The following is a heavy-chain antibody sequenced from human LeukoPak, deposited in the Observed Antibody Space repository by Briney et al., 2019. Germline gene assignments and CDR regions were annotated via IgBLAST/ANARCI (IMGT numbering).Heavy chain of an antibody. Sequence: RGSLRLSCAASGFTSTNYDMHWVRQAAGSRLEWVSSIGTAVDTYSPGSAKPPFTTSRENAKNPLSLQRNSLRAGDPAVYYCARGPIVGITETKGYFDNWGEGILVTVSS. CDR1: GFTSTNYD. D-gene: IGHD1-7*01. CDR2: IGTAVDT. J-gene: IGHJ4*02. CDR3: ARGPIVGITETKGYFDN. V-gene: IGHV3-13*01.